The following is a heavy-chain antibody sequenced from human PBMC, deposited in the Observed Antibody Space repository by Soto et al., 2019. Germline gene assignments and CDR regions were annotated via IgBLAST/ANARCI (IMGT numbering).Heavy chain of an antibody. Sequence: ASVKGSCKASGYTFTSYYMHWVRQAPGQGLEGMGIINPSGGSTSYAQKFQGRVTMTRDTSTSTVYMELSSLRSEDTAVYYYPRTDSSGSPSDYWGQGTLVTAS. CDR1: GYTFTSYY. CDR2: INPSGGST. J-gene: IGHJ4*02. D-gene: IGHD3-22*01. V-gene: IGHV1-46*01. CDR3: PRTDSSGSPSDY.